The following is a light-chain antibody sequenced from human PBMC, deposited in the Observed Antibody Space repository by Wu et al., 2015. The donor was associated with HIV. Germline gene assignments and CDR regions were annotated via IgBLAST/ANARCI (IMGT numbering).Light chain of an antibody. CDR1: QDIRGY. J-gene: IGKJ1*01. Sequence: IQLTQSPSSLSASVGDRVTITCRASQDIRGYLAWYQQKPGKAPKLLIYGASTLQSGVPSRFSGSGSETDFTLTISSLQPEDVATYYCQKYNTAPWTFGQGTKVEMK. CDR2: GAS. V-gene: IGKV1-9*01. CDR3: QKYNTAPWT.